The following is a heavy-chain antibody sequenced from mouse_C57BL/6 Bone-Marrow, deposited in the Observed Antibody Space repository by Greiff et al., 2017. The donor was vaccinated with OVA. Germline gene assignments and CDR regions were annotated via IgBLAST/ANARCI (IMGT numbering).Heavy chain of an antibody. CDR2: ISSGGSYT. CDR1: GFTFSSYG. D-gene: IGHD1-2*01. V-gene: IGHV5-6*01. CDR3: ARHGAGYYFDY. Sequence: EVQRVESGGDLVKPGGSLKLSCAASGFTFSSYGMSWVRQTPDKRLEWVATISSGGSYTYYPDSVKGRFTISRDNAKNTRYQQMSSLESEDTAMYYCARHGAGYYFDYWGQGTTLTVSS. J-gene: IGHJ2*01.